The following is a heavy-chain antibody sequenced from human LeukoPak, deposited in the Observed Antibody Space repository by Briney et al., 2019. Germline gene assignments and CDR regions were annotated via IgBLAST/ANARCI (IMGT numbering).Heavy chain of an antibody. CDR3: ATEVAVAGRKRLGDY. V-gene: IGHV1-24*01. CDR2: VDPEDGET. D-gene: IGHD6-19*01. J-gene: IGHJ4*02. CDR1: GYTLTELS. Sequence: GASVKVSCKVSGYTLTELSMHWVRQAPGKGLEWMGGVDPEDGETIYAQKFQGRVTMTEDTSTDTAYMELSSLRSEDTAVYYCATEVAVAGRKRLGDYWGQGTLVTVSS.